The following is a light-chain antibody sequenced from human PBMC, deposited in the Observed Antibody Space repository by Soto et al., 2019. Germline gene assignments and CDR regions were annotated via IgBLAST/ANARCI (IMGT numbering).Light chain of an antibody. CDR2: KAS. CDR1: QSISSW. J-gene: IGKJ1*01. V-gene: IGKV1-5*03. CDR3: QQYNSYTWT. Sequence: DIQMTQAPSTLSASVGDRVTITCRASQSISSWLAWYQQKPGKAPKLLIYKASSLESGVPSRFSGSGSGTEFTLTISSLQPDDFATSYCQQYNSYTWTFGQGTKVDI.